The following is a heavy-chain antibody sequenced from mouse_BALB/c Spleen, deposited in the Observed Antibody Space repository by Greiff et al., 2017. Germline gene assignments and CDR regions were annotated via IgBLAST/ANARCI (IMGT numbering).Heavy chain of an antibody. J-gene: IGHJ4*01. CDR1: GFAFSSYD. CDR2: ISSGGGNT. D-gene: IGHD1-2*01. CDR3: ARHLITTATDAMDY. V-gene: IGHV5-12-1*01. Sequence: EVMLVESGGGLVKPGGSLKLSCAASGFAFSSYDMSWVRQTPEKRLEWVAYISSGGGNTYYPDTVKGRFTISRDNAKNTLYLQMSSLKSEDTAMYYCARHLITTATDAMDYWGQGTSVTVSS.